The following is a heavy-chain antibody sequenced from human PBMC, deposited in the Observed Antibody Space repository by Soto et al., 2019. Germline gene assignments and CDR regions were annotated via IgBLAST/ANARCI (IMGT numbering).Heavy chain of an antibody. J-gene: IGHJ6*02. D-gene: IGHD6-13*01. CDR3: AREEGGAAAGIYLGHVSNLNYYYGMDV. V-gene: IGHV1-69*13. CDR1: GGTFSSYA. Sequence: GASVKVSCKASGGTFSSYAISWVRQAPGQGLEWMGGIIPIFGTANYAQKFQGRVTITADESTSTAYMELSSLRSEDTAVYYCAREEGGAAAGIYLGHVSNLNYYYGMDVWGQGTTVTVYS. CDR2: IIPIFGTA.